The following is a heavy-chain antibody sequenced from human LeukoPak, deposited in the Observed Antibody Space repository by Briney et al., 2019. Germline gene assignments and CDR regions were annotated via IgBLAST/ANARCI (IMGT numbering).Heavy chain of an antibody. Sequence: RGSLRLSCAASRFTFSTYGMHWVRQAPGKGLEWVAVISYDGSYESYADSVKGRFTISRDNSKNTLYLQMNSLRVEDTAVYYCAKGGPPTGASPRPWDFNYWGQGALVTVSS. V-gene: IGHV3-30*18. CDR2: ISYDGSYE. CDR1: RFTFSTYG. D-gene: IGHD1-26*01. CDR3: AKGGPPTGASPRPWDFNY. J-gene: IGHJ4*02.